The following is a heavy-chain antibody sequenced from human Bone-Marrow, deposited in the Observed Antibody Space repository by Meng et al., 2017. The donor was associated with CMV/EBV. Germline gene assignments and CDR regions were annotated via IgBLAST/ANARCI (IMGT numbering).Heavy chain of an antibody. D-gene: IGHD2-15*01. J-gene: IGHJ5*02. CDR3: ANVVVAAKLRWWFDP. V-gene: IGHV3-23*01. CDR2: ISGSGGST. Sequence: GSLRLSCAASGFTFSSYAMSWVRQAPGKGLEWVSAISGSGGSTYYADSVKGRFTISRDNSKNTLYLQMNSLRAEDTAVYYCANVVVAAKLRWWFDPWGQGTLVTVSS. CDR1: GFTFSSYA.